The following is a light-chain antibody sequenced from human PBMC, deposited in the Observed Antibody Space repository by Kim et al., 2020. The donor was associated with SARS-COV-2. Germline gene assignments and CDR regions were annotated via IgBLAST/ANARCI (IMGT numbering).Light chain of an antibody. J-gene: IGKJ2*01. V-gene: IGKV3-15*01. Sequence: VSPEQNVTITRRASKSLIYSLAWYQLTTGQAPRLLIYAAPTRATGVPARFSGRGSGIEFTFTISSLQSEDFAIYYCQQYSNWPPTFGQGTKLEIK. CDR3: QQYSNWPPT. CDR1: KSLIYS. CDR2: AAP.